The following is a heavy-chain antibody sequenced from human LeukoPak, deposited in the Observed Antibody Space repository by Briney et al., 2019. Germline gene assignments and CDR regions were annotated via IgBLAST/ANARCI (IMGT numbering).Heavy chain of an antibody. D-gene: IGHD3-3*01. CDR3: ARDSIRSGFDY. CDR1: SGSISSHY. Sequence: SETLSLTCTVSSGSISSHYWSWIRQPPGKGLECIGYIYYTGSTNYNPSLKSRVTISVDTSENQFSLKLRSVTAADTAVYYCARDSIRSGFDYWGQGKLVTVSS. CDR2: IYYTGST. V-gene: IGHV4-59*11. J-gene: IGHJ4*02.